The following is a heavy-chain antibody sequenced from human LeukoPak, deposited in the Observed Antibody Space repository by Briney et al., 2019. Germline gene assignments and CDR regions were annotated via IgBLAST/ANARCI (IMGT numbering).Heavy chain of an antibody. Sequence: PSETLSLTCSVSGGSISSSAHYWGWIRQPPEKRLEWIGSIYYSGSTYYNPSLKSRVTISVDTSKNQFSLKLTSVTAADTAVYYCATTTIRLGYWGQGTLVTVSS. CDR1: GGSISSSAHY. CDR2: IYYSGST. D-gene: IGHD1-26*01. V-gene: IGHV4-39*07. J-gene: IGHJ4*02. CDR3: ATTTIRLGY.